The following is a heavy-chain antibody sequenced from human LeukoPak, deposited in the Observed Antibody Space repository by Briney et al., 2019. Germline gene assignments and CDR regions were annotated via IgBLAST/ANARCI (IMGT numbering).Heavy chain of an antibody. V-gene: IGHV3-20*04. D-gene: IGHD3-22*01. CDR1: GFTFDGYG. CDR3: ARANENYDSSGYYYEY. CDR2: INWNGGST. J-gene: IGHJ4*02. Sequence: GGSLRLSCAASGFTFDGYGMSWVRQAPGKGLEWVSGINWNGGSTGYADSVKGRFTISRDNAKNSLYLQMNSLRAEDTALYYCARANENYDSSGYYYEYWGQGTLVTVSS.